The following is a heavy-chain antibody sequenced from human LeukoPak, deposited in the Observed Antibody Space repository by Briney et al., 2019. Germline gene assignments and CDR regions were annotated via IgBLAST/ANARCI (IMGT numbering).Heavy chain of an antibody. CDR1: GYTFTSYD. CDR3: ARGLYCSSTSCLQNNWFDP. J-gene: IGHJ5*02. V-gene: IGHV1-8*03. D-gene: IGHD2-2*01. Sequence: ASVKVSCKASGYTFTSYDINWVRQATGQGLEWMGWMNPNSGNTGYAQKFQGRVTITRNTSISTAYMELSSLRSEDTAVYYCARGLYCSSTSCLQNNWFDPWGQGTLVTVS. CDR2: MNPNSGNT.